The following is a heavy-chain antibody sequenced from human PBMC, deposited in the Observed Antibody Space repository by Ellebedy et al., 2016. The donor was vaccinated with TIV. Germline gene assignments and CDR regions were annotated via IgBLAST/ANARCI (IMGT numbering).Heavy chain of an antibody. CDR2: INPDGRAE. CDR1: GFIISGDW. Sequence: GESLKISCAASGFIISGDWMSWVRQAPGKGLEWVAHINPDGRAEYYVDSVKGRFTISRDNAKRSLFLQMNSLRVDDTAVYYCVTGGQSYGRWGQGSLVTISS. J-gene: IGHJ4*02. D-gene: IGHD3-16*01. V-gene: IGHV3-7*03. CDR3: VTGGQSYGR.